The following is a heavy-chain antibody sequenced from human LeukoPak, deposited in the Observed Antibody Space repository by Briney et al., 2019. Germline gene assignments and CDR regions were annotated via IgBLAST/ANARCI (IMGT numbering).Heavy chain of an antibody. V-gene: IGHV1-69*05. D-gene: IGHD6-6*01. J-gene: IGHJ4*02. CDR1: GGTFSSYA. CDR3: ARGKQLVL. CDR2: INPSGGST. Sequence: SVKVSCKASGGTFSSYAISWVRQAPGQGLEWMGIINPSGGSTSYAQKFQGRVTITTDESTSTAYMELSSLRSEDTAVYYCARGKQLVLWGQGTLVTVSS.